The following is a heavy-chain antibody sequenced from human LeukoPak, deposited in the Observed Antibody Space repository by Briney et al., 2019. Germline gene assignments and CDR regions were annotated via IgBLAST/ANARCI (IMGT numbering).Heavy chain of an antibody. CDR3: AGDKYYDSTGYYYSDY. V-gene: IGHV3-53*01. J-gene: IGHJ4*02. Sequence: PGGSLRLSCAASGFTVSNNYMSWVRQVPGKGLEWVSVIYSGGSTYYIDSVKGRFTISRDNSKNTLYLQMNSLRAEDTAIYYCAGDKYYDSTGYYYSDYWGQGTLVTVSS. CDR1: GFTVSNNY. CDR2: IYSGGST. D-gene: IGHD3-22*01.